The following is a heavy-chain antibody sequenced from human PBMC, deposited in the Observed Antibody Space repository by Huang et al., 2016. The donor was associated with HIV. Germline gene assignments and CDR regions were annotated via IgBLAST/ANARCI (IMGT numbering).Heavy chain of an antibody. Sequence: QITLKESGPTLLKPTQTLTLACTFSGFSLNTSGVGVAWIRQPPGKALEWLALIYWDDDKRYRPSLKSRLTISKDPSNNQVVLTMTNMDPVDTASYFCAHIGDIFAAYSPEYFDYWGQGALVTVSS. V-gene: IGHV2-5*02. D-gene: IGHD2-15*01. CDR2: IYWDDDK. CDR1: GFSLNTSGVG. J-gene: IGHJ4*02. CDR3: AHIGDIFAAYSPEYFDY.